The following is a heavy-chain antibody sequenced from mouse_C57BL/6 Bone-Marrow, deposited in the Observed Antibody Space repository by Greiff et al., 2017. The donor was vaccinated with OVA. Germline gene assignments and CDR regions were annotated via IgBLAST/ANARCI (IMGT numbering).Heavy chain of an antibody. Sequence: DVQLQESGGGLVKPGGSLKLSCAASGFTFSSYAMSWVRQTPEKRLEWVATISDGGSYTYYPDNVKGRFTISRDNAKNNLYLQMSHLKSEDTAMYYCASSGGLYYFDYWGQGTTLTVSS. V-gene: IGHV5-4*01. CDR2: ISDGGSYT. J-gene: IGHJ2*01. D-gene: IGHD6-2*01. CDR1: GFTFSSYA. CDR3: ASSGGLYYFDY.